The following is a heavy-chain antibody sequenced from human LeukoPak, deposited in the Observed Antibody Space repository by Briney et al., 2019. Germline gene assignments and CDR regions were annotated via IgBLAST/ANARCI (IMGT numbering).Heavy chain of an antibody. CDR2: INPDSGGT. V-gene: IGHV1-2*02. D-gene: IGHD1-26*01. Sequence: GASVKVSCKASGYIFTDYFMHWLWQAPGQGLEWMGWINPDSGGTNSAQTFQGRVTMTRDTSNSTAYMELGSLRSDDTAVYYCARCAWENGCHWGQGSLVTVSS. CDR3: ARCAWENGCH. CDR1: GYIFTDYF. J-gene: IGHJ4*02.